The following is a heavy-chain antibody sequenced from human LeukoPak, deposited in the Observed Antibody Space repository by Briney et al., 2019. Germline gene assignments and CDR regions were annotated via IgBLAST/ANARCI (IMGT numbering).Heavy chain of an antibody. CDR2: ISVGSNYI. CDR1: GYTFSSYS. D-gene: IGHD3-22*01. J-gene: IGHJ4*02. Sequence: KPVGSLRLSCAASGYTFSSYSINWVRQAPGKGLEWVSSISVGSNYIYYADSVRGRFSITRDDARNSLYLKMDSLRGDDTAVYYCARLRRNSDRSGYYYYYDYWGQGTLVTVSS. V-gene: IGHV3-21*01. CDR3: ARLRRNSDRSGYYYYYDY.